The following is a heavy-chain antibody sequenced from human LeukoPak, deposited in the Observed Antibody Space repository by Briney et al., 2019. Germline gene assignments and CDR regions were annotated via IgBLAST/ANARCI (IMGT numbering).Heavy chain of an antibody. V-gene: IGHV3-30*15. Sequence: GGSLRLSCGASGFSFNTQGMRWVRQAPGKGLEWLADMSLGGSSIYYADSVKGGFTISRENAKNTLYMQMSRLRGEDTAVYYCARDRGKLRYFPLWAQGPLLPVSS. CDR1: GFSFNTQG. CDR3: ARDRGKLRYFPL. CDR2: MSLGGSSI. D-gene: IGHD3-9*01. J-gene: IGHJ4*02.